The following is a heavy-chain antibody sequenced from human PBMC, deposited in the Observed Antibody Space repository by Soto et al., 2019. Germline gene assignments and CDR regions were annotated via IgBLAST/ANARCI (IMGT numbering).Heavy chain of an antibody. V-gene: IGHV1-2*04. CDR1: GYRITDND. CDR3: ARSDPTDCSNVFCSSFYIRAMDV. Sequence: GSSVKVSCKACGYRITDNDLHWVRQAPGQEHEWLRRINNKSGCTSSAQKIQGWVTMTTDTSISTASIERTRLTSDDTAIYYCARSDPTDCSNVFCSSFYIRAMDVR. D-gene: IGHD2-21*01. CDR2: INNKSGCT. J-gene: IGHJ6*01.